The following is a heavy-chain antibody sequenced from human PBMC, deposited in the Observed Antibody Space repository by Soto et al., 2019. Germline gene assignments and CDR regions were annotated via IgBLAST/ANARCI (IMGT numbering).Heavy chain of an antibody. J-gene: IGHJ5*02. V-gene: IGHV1-18*01. CDR3: ARASGYVPEEKFDP. D-gene: IGHD5-12*01. CDR1: GYTFTSYG. CDR2: ISAYNGNT. Sequence: GASVKVSCKASGYTFTSYGISWVRQAPGQGLEWMGWISAYNGNTNYAQKLQGRVTMTTDTSTSTAYMELRSLRSDDTAVYYCARASGYVPEEKFDPCGQGTLVTVSS.